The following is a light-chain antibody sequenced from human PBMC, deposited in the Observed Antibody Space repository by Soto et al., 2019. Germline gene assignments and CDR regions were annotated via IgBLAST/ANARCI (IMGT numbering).Light chain of an antibody. J-gene: IGKJ1*01. CDR2: DAS. V-gene: IGKV1-5*01. Sequence: DIQMTQSPSTLYASVGDRVTITCRASQSISSWLAWFQQKPGKAPTLLMYDASSLESGVPSRFSGSGSGTEFTLNIRSLQPDDFATYDSQQYGTYLWTFGQGTRVEIK. CDR3: QQYGTYLWT. CDR1: QSISSW.